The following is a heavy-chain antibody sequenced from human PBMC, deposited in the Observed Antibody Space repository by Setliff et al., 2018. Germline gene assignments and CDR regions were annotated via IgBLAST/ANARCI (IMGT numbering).Heavy chain of an antibody. D-gene: IGHD2-2*01. CDR1: GFTFSSYA. CDR3: AKDLPPQRGAFDI. J-gene: IGHJ3*02. CDR2: ITGSGGGT. V-gene: IGHV3-23*01. Sequence: GGSLRLSCAASGFTFSSYAMSWVRQAPGKGLEWVSLITGSGGGTYYVDSVKGRFTISRDNAKNSLYLQMNSLRAEDTAVYYCAKDLPPQRGAFDIWGQGTMVTVSS.